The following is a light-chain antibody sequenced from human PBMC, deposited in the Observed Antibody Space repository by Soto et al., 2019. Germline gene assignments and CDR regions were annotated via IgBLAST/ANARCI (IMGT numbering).Light chain of an antibody. Sequence: QSALTQPRSVSGSPGQSVTISCTGTSSDVGGYNYVSWYQQHPGKVPKLMIYDVSKRPSEVPDRFSGSKSGNTASLTISGLQAEDEADYYCCSYAGSYIYVFGTGTKVTVL. CDR3: CSYAGSYIYV. CDR2: DVS. J-gene: IGLJ1*01. CDR1: SSDVGGYNY. V-gene: IGLV2-11*01.